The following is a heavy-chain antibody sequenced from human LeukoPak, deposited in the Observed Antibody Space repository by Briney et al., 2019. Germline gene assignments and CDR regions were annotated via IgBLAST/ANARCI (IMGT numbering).Heavy chain of an antibody. J-gene: IGHJ6*02. Sequence: ASVKVSCKASGYTFTSYGVSWVRQAPGQGLEWMGWISTYNGHTNYAQNLQGRVTLTTDTSTSTAYMGLRSLRSDDTAVYYCARGSYGDYWGQGTTVTVSS. CDR3: ARGSYGDY. D-gene: IGHD4-17*01. V-gene: IGHV1-18*01. CDR2: ISTYNGHT. CDR1: GYTFTSYG.